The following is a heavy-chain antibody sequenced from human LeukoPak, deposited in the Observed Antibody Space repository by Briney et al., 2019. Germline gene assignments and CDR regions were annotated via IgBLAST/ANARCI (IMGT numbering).Heavy chain of an antibody. CDR1: GGTFTNYV. CDR2: IIPILGIA. J-gene: IGHJ6*02. CDR3: ARGVLAHYGMDV. V-gene: IGHV1-69*04. D-gene: IGHD3-3*02. Sequence: AASVKVSCKAFGGTFTNYVISWVRQAPGQGLEWMGRIIPILGIANYAQKFQGRVTITADKSTSTAYMELSSLRSEDTAVYYCARGVLAHYGMDVWGQGTTVTVSS.